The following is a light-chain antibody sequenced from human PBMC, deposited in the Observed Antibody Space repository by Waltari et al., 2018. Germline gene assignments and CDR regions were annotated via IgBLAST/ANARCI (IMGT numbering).Light chain of an antibody. CDR3: QQYYSTPLT. CDR1: KSVLYSSNNKNY. V-gene: IGKV4-1*01. J-gene: IGKJ4*01. CDR2: WAS. Sequence: EIVIPQSPDSLAVSLGAGATINFKSGKSVLYSSNNKNYLSWYQQKPGQPPKLLIYWASTRESGVPDRFSGSGSGTDFTLTISSLQAEDVAVYYCQQYYSTPLTFGGGTKVEIK.